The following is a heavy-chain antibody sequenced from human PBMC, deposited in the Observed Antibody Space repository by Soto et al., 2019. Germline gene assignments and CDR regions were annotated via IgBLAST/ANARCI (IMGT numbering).Heavy chain of an antibody. CDR3: ASQPAQLGGSWYCRFDP. D-gene: IGHD2-15*01. V-gene: IGHV1-69*01. CDR1: GGTFSSYA. J-gene: IGHJ5*02. Sequence: QVQLVQSGAEVQKPGSSVKVSCKASGGTFSSYAISWVRQAPGQGLGWMGGIIPTFGTANYAQKFQGRVTITEDESTSTAYMELSSLSTEDTAVYSGASQPAQLGGSWYCRFDPWGQGTLVTVSS. CDR2: IIPTFGTA.